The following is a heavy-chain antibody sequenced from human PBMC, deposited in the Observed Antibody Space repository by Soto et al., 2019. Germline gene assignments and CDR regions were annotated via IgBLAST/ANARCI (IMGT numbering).Heavy chain of an antibody. J-gene: IGHJ5*02. CDR3: ARAKSNGLNWFDP. CDR2: IYYSGST. D-gene: IGHD3-22*01. CDR1: GGSISSGGYY. V-gene: IGHV4-31*03. Sequence: QVQLQESGPGLVKPSQTLSLTCTVSGGSISSGGYYWSWIRQHPGKRLEWIGYIYYSGSTYYNPSLESRVTISVDTSKNQSSRKLSSVTGADTAVYYCARAKSNGLNWFDPWGQGTLVTVSS.